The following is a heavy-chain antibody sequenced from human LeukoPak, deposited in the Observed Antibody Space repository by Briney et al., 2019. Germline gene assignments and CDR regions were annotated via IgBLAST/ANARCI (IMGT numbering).Heavy chain of an antibody. Sequence: ASVKVSCKASGYTFTGYYMHWVRQAPGQGLEWMGWINPNSGGTNYAQKFQGRVTMTEDTSTDTAYMELSSLRSEDTAVYYCATKLPLTYYYDSSAFDYWGXXXXVTVSS. CDR3: ATKLPLTYYYDSSAFDY. D-gene: IGHD3-22*01. V-gene: IGHV1-2*02. CDR1: GYTFTGYY. CDR2: INPNSGGT. J-gene: IGHJ4*01.